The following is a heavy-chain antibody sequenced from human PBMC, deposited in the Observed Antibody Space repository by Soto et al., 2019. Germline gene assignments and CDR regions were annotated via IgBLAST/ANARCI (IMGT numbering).Heavy chain of an antibody. Sequence: GGSLSLSCAASGVIFSTYGIHWARQAAGNGLEWVSVISYDGRHEYYSDSVKGRFTISRDNSRNMLSLQMNSQRADDTAVYYCAADLGNYMNPYYYYGMDGWGQGTTVNVSS. D-gene: IGHD4-4*01. CDR2: ISYDGRHE. CDR3: AADLGNYMNPYYYYGMDG. J-gene: IGHJ6*02. CDR1: GVIFSTYG. V-gene: IGHV3-30*03.